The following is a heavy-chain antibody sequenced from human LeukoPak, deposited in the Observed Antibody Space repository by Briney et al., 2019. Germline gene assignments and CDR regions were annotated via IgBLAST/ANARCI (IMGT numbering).Heavy chain of an antibody. Sequence: SVKVSCKASGFTFTSSAMQWVRQARGQRLEWIGWIVVGSGNTNYAQKFQERVTITRDMSTSTAYMELSSLRSEDTAVYYCAAGAYYYGSGKNNYYYYGMDVWGQGPTVTVSS. CDR2: IVVGSGNT. CDR1: GFTFTSSA. D-gene: IGHD3-10*01. CDR3: AAGAYYYGSGKNNYYYYGMDV. V-gene: IGHV1-58*02. J-gene: IGHJ6*02.